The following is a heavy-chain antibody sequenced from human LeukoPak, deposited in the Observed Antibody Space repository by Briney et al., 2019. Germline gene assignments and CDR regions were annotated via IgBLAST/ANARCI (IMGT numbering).Heavy chain of an antibody. Sequence: SETLSLTCAVSGYSISSGYYWGWIRQPPGKGLEWIGSIYHSGSTYYNPSLESRVTISVDTSKNQFSLKLSSVTAADTAVYYCARLEDCSSTSCYPYAFDIWGQGTMVTVSS. V-gene: IGHV4-38-2*01. CDR3: ARLEDCSSTSCYPYAFDI. CDR2: IYHSGST. J-gene: IGHJ3*02. CDR1: GYSISSGYY. D-gene: IGHD2-2*01.